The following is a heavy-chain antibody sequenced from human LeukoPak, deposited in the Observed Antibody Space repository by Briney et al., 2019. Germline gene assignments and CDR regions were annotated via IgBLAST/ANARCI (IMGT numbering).Heavy chain of an antibody. J-gene: IGHJ6*02. V-gene: IGHV3-7*01. CDR3: AAETGRYSPNGMDV. Sequence: GGSLRLSCAASGFTFSSYGMHWVRQAPGKGLEWVANIKQDESEKYYVDSVKGRFTISRDNAKNSVYLQMNTLRVEDTAVYYCAAETGRYSPNGMDVWGQGTTVTVSS. CDR2: IKQDESEK. D-gene: IGHD1-26*01. CDR1: GFTFSSYG.